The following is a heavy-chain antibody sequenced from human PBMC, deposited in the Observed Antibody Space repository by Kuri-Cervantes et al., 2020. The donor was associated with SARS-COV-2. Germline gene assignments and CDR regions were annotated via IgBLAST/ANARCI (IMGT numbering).Heavy chain of an antibody. Sequence: GGSLRLSCAASGFTSSNYGVHWVRQAPGKGLEWVAVIWYDGSNKYYADSVKGRFTISRDTSKNTVHLRMNSLRVEDTAVYYCATVYTMGVSLDWGQGTLVTVSS. CDR2: IWYDGSNK. CDR3: ATVYTMGVSLD. V-gene: IGHV3-33*08. J-gene: IGHJ4*02. CDR1: GFTSSNYG. D-gene: IGHD3-16*01.